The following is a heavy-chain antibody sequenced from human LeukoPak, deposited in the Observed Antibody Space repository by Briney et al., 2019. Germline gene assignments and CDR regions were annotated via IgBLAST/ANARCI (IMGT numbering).Heavy chain of an antibody. CDR2: ISSSSNFV. J-gene: IGHJ5*02. D-gene: IGHD2-15*01. CDR1: GFTFSSYW. Sequence: GGSLRLSCAASGFTFSSYWMNWVRQAPGKGLEWVSSISSSSNFVFYADSVKGRFTISRDNAKNSLFLQMNSLRAEDTAVYYCASLPYCSGGSCHAEGFDPWGQGTLVTVSS. V-gene: IGHV3-21*01. CDR3: ASLPYCSGGSCHAEGFDP.